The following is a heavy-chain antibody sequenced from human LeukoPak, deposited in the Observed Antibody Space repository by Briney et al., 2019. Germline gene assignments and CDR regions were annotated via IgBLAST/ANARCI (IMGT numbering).Heavy chain of an antibody. Sequence: GGSLRLSCAASGFSFSNYGMHWVRQAPGKGLEWVAFIRFDGSDKYYADSVKGRFTISRDTSKNTLILQLNSLRAEDTAVYYCTKDSTYHYDSSAYYLFDYWGQGTLVTVSS. D-gene: IGHD3-22*01. J-gene: IGHJ4*02. CDR1: GFSFSNYG. CDR3: TKDSTYHYDSSAYYLFDY. CDR2: IRFDGSDK. V-gene: IGHV3-30*02.